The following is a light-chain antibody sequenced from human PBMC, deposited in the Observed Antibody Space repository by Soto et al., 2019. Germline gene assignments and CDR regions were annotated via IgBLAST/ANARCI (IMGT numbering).Light chain of an antibody. CDR2: DAS. J-gene: IGKJ4*01. Sequence: EIVLTQSPATLSLSPGARATLSCRASQSVDNHLAWYQQKPGQAPRLLIYDASNRATGIPVRFSGSGSATDFTLTIGSLESEDSAVYYCQQRSNWPLTFGGGTKVEI. CDR1: QSVDNH. V-gene: IGKV3-11*01. CDR3: QQRSNWPLT.